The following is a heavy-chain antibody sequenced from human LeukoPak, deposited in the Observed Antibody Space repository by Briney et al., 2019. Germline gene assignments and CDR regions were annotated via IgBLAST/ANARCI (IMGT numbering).Heavy chain of an antibody. J-gene: IGHJ5*02. CDR1: GFTFSSYS. CDR3: ARVWFGESGWFDP. V-gene: IGHV3-21*01. Sequence: GGSLRLSCAASGFTFSSYSMNWLRQAPGKGLEWVSFISSSSGYIYYADSVKGRFTISRDNAKNSLYLQMNSLRAEDTAVYYCARVWFGESGWFDPWGQGTLVTVSS. D-gene: IGHD3-10*01. CDR2: ISSSSGYI.